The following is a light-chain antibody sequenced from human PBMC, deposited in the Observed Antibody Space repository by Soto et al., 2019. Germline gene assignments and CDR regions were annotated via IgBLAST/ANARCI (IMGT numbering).Light chain of an antibody. V-gene: IGKV1-5*01. CDR1: KNINTW. CDR2: DAS. Sequence: DIQMTQSPSTLSASVGDRVTITCRASKNINTWVAGYQQKPGKAPKLLIYDASSLESGVPSRVSGSGSGTEFTLTISSLQPDDFATYYCQQYNTFWTFGPGTKVEIK. J-gene: IGKJ1*01. CDR3: QQYNTFWT.